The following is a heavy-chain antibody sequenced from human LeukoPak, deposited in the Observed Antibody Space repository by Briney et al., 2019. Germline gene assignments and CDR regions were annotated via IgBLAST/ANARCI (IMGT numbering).Heavy chain of an antibody. D-gene: IGHD1-7*01. CDR3: ARGLNWKYGWFDP. Sequence: GGSLRLSCAASGITFSSYSMNWVRQAPGKGLEWVSCISSSSSYIYYADSVKGRFTISRDNAKNSLYLQMNSLRAEDTAVYYCARGLNWKYGWFDPWGQGTLVTVSS. J-gene: IGHJ5*02. V-gene: IGHV3-21*01. CDR1: GITFSSYS. CDR2: ISSSSSYI.